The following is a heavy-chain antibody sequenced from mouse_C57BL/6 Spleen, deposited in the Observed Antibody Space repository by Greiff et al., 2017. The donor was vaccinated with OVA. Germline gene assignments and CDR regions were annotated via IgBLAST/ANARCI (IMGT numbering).Heavy chain of an antibody. CDR1: GYTFTSYW. D-gene: IGHD1-1*01. J-gene: IGHJ3*01. V-gene: IGHV1-7*01. CDR3: ARHYYGSSYGFAY. Sequence: VQLQQSGAELAKPGASVKLSCKASGYTFTSYWMHWVKQRPGQGLEWIGYINPSSGYTTYNQKFKDKATLTADKSSITAYMQLSSLTYEDSAVYYCARHYYGSSYGFAYWGQGTLVTVSA. CDR2: INPSSGYT.